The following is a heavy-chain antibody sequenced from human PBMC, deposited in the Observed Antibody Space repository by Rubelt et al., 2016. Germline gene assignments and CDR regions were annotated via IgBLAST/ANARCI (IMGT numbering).Heavy chain of an antibody. CDR1: GFTFSSYA. CDR2: IDTNGGTT. D-gene: IGHD6-19*01. V-gene: IGHV3-64*05. Sequence: SGFTFSSYAMYWVRQAPGKGLEYVSGIDTNGGTTYYADSVKGRFTISRDNSKNTLYVQMSSLRAEDTAVYYCQVAVANTLYWGQGTLVTVSS. J-gene: IGHJ4*02. CDR3: QVAVANTLY.